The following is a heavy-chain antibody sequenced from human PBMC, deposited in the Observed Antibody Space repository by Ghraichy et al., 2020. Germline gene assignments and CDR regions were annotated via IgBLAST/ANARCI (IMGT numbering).Heavy chain of an antibody. D-gene: IGHD2-21*02. V-gene: IGHV3-23*01. Sequence: GESLNISCAASGFTFSSYAMSWVRQAPGKGLEWVSAISGSGGSTYYADSVKGRFTISRDNSKNTLYLQMNSLRAEDTAVYYCAKDWLHCGGDCYAPHDYWGQGTLVTVSS. CDR2: ISGSGGST. CDR1: GFTFSSYA. CDR3: AKDWLHCGGDCYAPHDY. J-gene: IGHJ4*02.